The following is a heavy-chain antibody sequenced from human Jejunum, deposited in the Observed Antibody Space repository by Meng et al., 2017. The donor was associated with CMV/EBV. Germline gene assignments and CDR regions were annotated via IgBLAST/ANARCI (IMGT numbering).Heavy chain of an antibody. CDR3: ARDPVLSGLDV. CDR2: ITSSSSTI. J-gene: IGHJ6*02. Sequence: CAASGFTSSSYSMNWVRQAPGKGLEWVSYITSSSSTIYYADSVRGRFTISRDNAKNSLYLQMNSLQADDTALYYCARDPVLSGLDVWGQGATVTVSS. V-gene: IGHV3-48*04. CDR1: GFTSSSYS.